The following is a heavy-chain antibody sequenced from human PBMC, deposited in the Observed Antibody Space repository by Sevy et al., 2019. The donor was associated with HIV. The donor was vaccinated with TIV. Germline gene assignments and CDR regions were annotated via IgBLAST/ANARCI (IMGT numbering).Heavy chain of an antibody. CDR2: IYYSGST. V-gene: IGHV4-59*01. D-gene: IGHD6-19*01. CDR3: ARVSSGWSLFDY. Sequence: SETQSLTCTVSGGSISSYYWSWIRQPPGKGLEWIGYIYYSGSTNYNPSLKSRVTISVDTSKNQFSLKLSSVTAADTAVYYCARVSSGWSLFDYWGQGTLVTVSS. CDR1: GGSISSYY. J-gene: IGHJ4*02.